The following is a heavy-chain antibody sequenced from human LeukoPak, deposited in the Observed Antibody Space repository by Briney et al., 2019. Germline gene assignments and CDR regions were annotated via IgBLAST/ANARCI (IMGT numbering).Heavy chain of an antibody. J-gene: IGHJ6*03. CDR2: INHSGST. D-gene: IGHD3-10*01. CDR1: GGSFSGYY. V-gene: IGHV4-34*01. CDR3: ARRPLLWFRELLYYYYMDV. Sequence: SETLSLTCAVYGGSFSGYYWSWIRQPPGKGLEWIGEINHSGSTNYNPSLKSRVTISVDTPKNQFSLKLSSVTAADTAVYYCARRPLLWFRELLYYYYMDVWGKGATVTVSS.